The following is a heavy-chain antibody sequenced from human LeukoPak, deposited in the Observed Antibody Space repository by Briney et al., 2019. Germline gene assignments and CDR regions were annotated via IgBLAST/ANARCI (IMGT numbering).Heavy chain of an antibody. D-gene: IGHD3-10*01. Sequence: SKTLSLTCAVYGGSFSGYYWSWIRQPPGKGLEWIGEINHSGSTNYNPSLKSRVTISVDTSKNQFSLKLSSVTAADTAVYYCARGLWFGEFYYWGQGTLVTVSS. J-gene: IGHJ4*02. CDR3: ARGLWFGEFYY. CDR1: GGSFSGYY. V-gene: IGHV4-34*01. CDR2: INHSGST.